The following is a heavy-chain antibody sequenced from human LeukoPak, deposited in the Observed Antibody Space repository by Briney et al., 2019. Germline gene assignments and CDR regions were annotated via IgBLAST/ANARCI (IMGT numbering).Heavy chain of an antibody. J-gene: IGHJ4*02. CDR2: INPNSGGT. CDR3: ARDAWLVGTTNLYYFDY. Sequence: GESLKISCKASGYTFTSYYLHWVRQAPGQGLEWMGWINPNSGGTKFAQKFQGRVTMTRDPSISTAYMELSRLRSDDTAVYYCARDAWLVGTTNLYYFDYWGQGTLVTVSS. V-gene: IGHV1-2*02. CDR1: GYTFTSYY. D-gene: IGHD1-26*01.